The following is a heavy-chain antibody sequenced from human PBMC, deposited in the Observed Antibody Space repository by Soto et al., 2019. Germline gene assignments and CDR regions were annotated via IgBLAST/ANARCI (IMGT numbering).Heavy chain of an antibody. V-gene: IGHV3-48*02. CDR1: GFTFSSYS. CDR3: ARDGEYYYDSSGYYYAFDY. CDR2: ISSSSSTI. Sequence: EVQLVESGGGLVQPGGSLRLSCAASGFTFSSYSMNWVRQAPGKGLEWVSYISSSSSTIYYADSVKGRFTISRDNAKNSQYLQMNSLRDEDTAVYYCARDGEYYYDSSGYYYAFDYWGQGTLVTVSS. D-gene: IGHD3-22*01. J-gene: IGHJ4*02.